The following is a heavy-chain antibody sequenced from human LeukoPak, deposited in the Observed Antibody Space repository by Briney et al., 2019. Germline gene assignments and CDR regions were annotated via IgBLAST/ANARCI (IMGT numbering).Heavy chain of an antibody. J-gene: IGHJ4*02. V-gene: IGHV1-46*01. CDR2: INPSGGSRST. Sequence: GASVKVSCKASGYTFTSYYMHWVRQAPGQGLERMGIINPSGGSRSTSYAQKFQGRVTMTRDTSTSTVYMELSSLRSEDTAVYYCARALAPFGSGSYAFDCWGQGTLVTVSS. D-gene: IGHD3-10*01. CDR3: ARALAPFGSGSYAFDC. CDR1: GYTFTSYY.